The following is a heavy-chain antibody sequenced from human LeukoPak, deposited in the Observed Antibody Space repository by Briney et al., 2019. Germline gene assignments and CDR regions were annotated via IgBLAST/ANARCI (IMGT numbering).Heavy chain of an antibody. D-gene: IGHD6-19*01. V-gene: IGHV1-69*13. CDR3: ARSLTGYSSGWFNYYYYYGMDV. CDR1: GGTFSSYA. CDR2: IIPIFDTA. J-gene: IGHJ6*02. Sequence: SVKVSCKASGGTFSSYAISWVRQAPGQGLERMGGIIPIFDTANYAQKFQGRVTITADESTSTAYMELSSLRSEDTAVYYCARSLTGYSSGWFNYYYYYGMDVWGQGTTVTVSS.